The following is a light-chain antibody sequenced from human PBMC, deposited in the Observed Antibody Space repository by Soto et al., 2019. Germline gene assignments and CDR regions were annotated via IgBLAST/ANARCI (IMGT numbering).Light chain of an antibody. CDR2: DDS. Sequence: QSVLTQPPSVSAAPGQKVTISCSGSSSSVGSNLVSWYQQFPGTAPKLLIYDDSKRPSGIPDRFSGSKSGTSATLGITGLQTGDEADYYCGTWDSSLSAYVFGTGTKLTVL. CDR3: GTWDSSLSAYV. J-gene: IGLJ1*01. V-gene: IGLV1-51*01. CDR1: SSSVGSNL.